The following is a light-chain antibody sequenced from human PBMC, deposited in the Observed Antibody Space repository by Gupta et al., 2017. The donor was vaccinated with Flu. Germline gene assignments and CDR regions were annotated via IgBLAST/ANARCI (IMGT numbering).Light chain of an antibody. CDR2: NTY. Sequence: QSVLTQTPSASGTPGQRVTISCSGADSNIGNNPVNWYQQLPGTATKGLMVNTYHRPSGVLGRFSGYKAGTYASPKTSDLQSDEEADDYCSEWDNRMTGLLFGGGTQLTV. V-gene: IGLV1-44*01. CDR3: SEWDNRMTGLL. CDR1: DSNIGNNP. J-gene: IGLJ2*01.